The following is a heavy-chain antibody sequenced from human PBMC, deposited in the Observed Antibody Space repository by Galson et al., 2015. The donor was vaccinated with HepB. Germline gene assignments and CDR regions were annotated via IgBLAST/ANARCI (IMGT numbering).Heavy chain of an antibody. CDR3: ARGGIVGAQTRDGAFDI. J-gene: IGHJ3*02. Sequence: SVKVSCKVSGYTLTELSMHWVRQAPGKGLEWMGGFDPEDGETIYAQKFQGRVTMTEDTSTDTAYMELSSLRSEDTAVYYCARGGIVGAQTRDGAFDIWGQGTMVTVSS. CDR2: FDPEDGET. D-gene: IGHD1-26*01. CDR1: GYTLTELS. V-gene: IGHV1-24*01.